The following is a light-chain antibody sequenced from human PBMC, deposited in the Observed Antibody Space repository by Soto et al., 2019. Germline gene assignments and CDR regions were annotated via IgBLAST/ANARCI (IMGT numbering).Light chain of an antibody. CDR1: QSLSTY. J-gene: IGKJ1*01. V-gene: IGKV3-20*01. CDR3: QHYIHSVPRRT. CDR2: GVS. Sequence: EIVLTQSPGTLSLSPGEIATLSCRASQSLSTYLAWYQQKPGQAPRLLIYGVSSRATGIPDRFSGSGSGTDFSLTISRLEPEDFALCYCQHYIHSVPRRTFGQGTKVDIK.